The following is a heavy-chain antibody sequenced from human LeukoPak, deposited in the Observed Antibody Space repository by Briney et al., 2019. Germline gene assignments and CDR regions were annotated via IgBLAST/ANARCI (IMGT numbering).Heavy chain of an antibody. Sequence: ASVEVSCKASGYTFTGYYMHWVRQAPGQGLEWMGIINPSGGSTSYAQKFQGRVTMTRDTSTSTVYMELSSLRSEDTAVYYCARGGEYYGSGSYYNLDYWGQGTLVTVSS. CDR1: GYTFTGYY. V-gene: IGHV1-46*01. J-gene: IGHJ4*02. D-gene: IGHD3-10*01. CDR2: INPSGGST. CDR3: ARGGEYYGSGSYYNLDY.